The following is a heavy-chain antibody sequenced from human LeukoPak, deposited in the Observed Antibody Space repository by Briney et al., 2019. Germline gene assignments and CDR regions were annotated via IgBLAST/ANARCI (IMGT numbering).Heavy chain of an antibody. Sequence: GGSLRLSCAASGFTFSSYNMNWVRQAPGKGLEWVSYISSSSRTIYYADSVKGRFTISRDNSKNTLYLQMNSLRAEDTAVYYCAKDRAYYSDSSGYYLVRAYDYWGQGTLVTVSS. D-gene: IGHD3-22*01. J-gene: IGHJ4*02. CDR2: ISSSSRTI. CDR3: AKDRAYYSDSSGYYLVRAYDY. V-gene: IGHV3-48*01. CDR1: GFTFSSYN.